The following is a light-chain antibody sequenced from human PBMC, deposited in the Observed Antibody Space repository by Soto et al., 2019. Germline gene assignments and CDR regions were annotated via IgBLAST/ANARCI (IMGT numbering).Light chain of an antibody. V-gene: IGLV2-8*01. J-gene: IGLJ3*02. CDR1: SSDVGGYNY. CDR2: DVS. CDR3: SSYAGSNNWV. Sequence: QSVLTQPPSASGSPGQSVTISCTGTSSDVGGYNYVSWYQQHPGKAPKLMIYDVSKRPSGVPDRFSGSKSGNTASLTVSGLQAEAEADYYCSSYAGSNNWVFGRGTKLTVL.